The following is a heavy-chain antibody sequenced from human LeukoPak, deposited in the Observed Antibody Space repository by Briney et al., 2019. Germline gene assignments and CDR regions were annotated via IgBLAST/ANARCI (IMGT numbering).Heavy chain of an antibody. V-gene: IGHV1-2*02. D-gene: IGHD2-15*01. CDR3: ARDWGDIGVVYDH. CDR2: INSSSGAT. CDR1: GYTFTGHY. Sequence: GASVKVSCKASGYTFTGHYIHWVRQAPGQGLEWMGWINSSSGATYSAPKFQGRVTITRDTSISTAYMDLSSLTSDDTAIYYCARDWGDIGVVYDHWGQGTLVTVSS. J-gene: IGHJ4*02.